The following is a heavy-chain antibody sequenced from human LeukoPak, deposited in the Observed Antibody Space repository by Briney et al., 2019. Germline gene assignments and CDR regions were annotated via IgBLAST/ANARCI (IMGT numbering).Heavy chain of an antibody. CDR3: ADMDV. V-gene: IGHV3-74*01. Sequence: TGGSLRLSCAASGFTFSSYWMHWARQAPGEGLVWVSRINSDGSITSYGDSVKGRFTISRDNAKNTLYLQMNSLRVEDTAVYYCADMDVWGEGTTVTVSS. CDR2: INSDGSIT. J-gene: IGHJ6*04. CDR1: GFTFSSYW.